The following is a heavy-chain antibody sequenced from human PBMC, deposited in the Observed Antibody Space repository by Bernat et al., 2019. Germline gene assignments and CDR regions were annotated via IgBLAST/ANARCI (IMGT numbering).Heavy chain of an antibody. D-gene: IGHD3-16*01. J-gene: IGHJ4*02. CDR1: GFTFISYA. V-gene: IGHV3-23*04. CDR2: ISGIGDST. CDR3: AKDRPGGFVF. Sequence: EVQLVESGGGLVQPGGSLRLSCAASGFTFISYAMSWVRQAPGKGLEWVAFISGIGDSTYYADSVKGRFTISRDNSKNTLYLQMTSLRAEDTAVYYCAKDRPGGFVFWVQGTLVTVSS.